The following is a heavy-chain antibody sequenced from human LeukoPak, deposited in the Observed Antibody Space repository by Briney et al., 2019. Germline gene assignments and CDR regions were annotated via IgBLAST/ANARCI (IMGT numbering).Heavy chain of an antibody. CDR3: TRGRAAGD. CDR1: GYTFTNND. D-gene: IGHD6-19*01. J-gene: IGHJ4*02. Sequence: GASVKVSCKASGYTFTNNDINWVRQATGQGIEWMGWVSPDSGDTSYAPNFRGRVTMTTHTSINKAYMELTSLTSEDTAIYYCTRGRAAGDWGQGTLVTVSS. CDR2: VSPDSGDT. V-gene: IGHV1-8*01.